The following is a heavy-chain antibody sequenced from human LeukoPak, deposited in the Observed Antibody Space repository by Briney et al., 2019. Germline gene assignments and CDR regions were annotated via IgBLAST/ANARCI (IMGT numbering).Heavy chain of an antibody. CDR3: ARGGSLYTTPTGFDP. J-gene: IGHJ5*02. V-gene: IGHV1-69*05. CDR2: IIPIFGTA. Sequence: SVKVSCKASGGTFSSYAISWVRQAPGQGLEWMGGIIPIFGTANYAQKFQGRVTITTDESTSTAYMELSSLRSEDTAVYYCARGGSLYTTPTGFDPWGQGTLVTVSS. D-gene: IGHD3-16*02. CDR1: GGTFSSYA.